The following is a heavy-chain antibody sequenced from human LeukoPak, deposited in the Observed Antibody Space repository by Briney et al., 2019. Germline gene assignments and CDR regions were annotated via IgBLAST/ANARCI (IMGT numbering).Heavy chain of an antibody. CDR3: ARVTRVGTIV. J-gene: IGHJ4*02. CDR2: ISSSGSTI. V-gene: IGHV3-48*03. Sequence: GGSLRLSCAASGFTFSSYEMNWVRQAPGKGLEWVSYISSSGSTIYYADSVKGRFTISRDNAKNSLYLQMSSLRVEDTAVYYCARVTRVGTIVWGQGTLVTVFS. D-gene: IGHD1-26*01. CDR1: GFTFSSYE.